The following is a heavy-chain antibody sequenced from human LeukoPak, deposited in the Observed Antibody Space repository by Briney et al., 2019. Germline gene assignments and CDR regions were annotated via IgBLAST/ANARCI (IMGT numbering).Heavy chain of an antibody. CDR2: IYYSGST. D-gene: IGHD5-18*01. V-gene: IGHV4-59*01. CDR1: GGSISSYY. Sequence: PSETLSLTCTVSGGSISSYYWSWIRQPPGKGLEWIGYIYYSGSTNYNPSLKSRVTISVDTSKNQFSLNLSSVTAADTAVYYCARVRSGYSYGPFDHWGQGTLVTVSS. CDR3: ARVRSGYSYGPFDH. J-gene: IGHJ4*02.